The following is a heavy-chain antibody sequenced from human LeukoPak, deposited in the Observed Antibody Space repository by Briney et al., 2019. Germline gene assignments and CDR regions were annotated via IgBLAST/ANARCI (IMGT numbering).Heavy chain of an antibody. J-gene: IGHJ4*02. D-gene: IGHD6-19*01. CDR2: IYYSGST. CDR1: GGSISGSSYY. CDR3: ARQYVAVAGLEQFFDY. V-gene: IGHV4-39*01. Sequence: PSETLSLTCTVSGGSISGSSYYWGWIRQPPGKGLEWIGNIYYSGSTYYNPSLKSRVTISVDTSKNQFSLKLSSVTAADTAVYCCARQYVAVAGLEQFFDYWGQGTLVTVSS.